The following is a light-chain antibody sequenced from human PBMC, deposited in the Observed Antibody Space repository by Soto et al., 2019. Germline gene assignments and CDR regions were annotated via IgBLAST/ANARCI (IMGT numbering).Light chain of an antibody. J-gene: IGKJ2*01. CDR2: GAS. CDR3: HQFGGSPPYT. V-gene: IGKV3-20*01. Sequence: EIVLTQSPGTLSLSPGERATLSRRVSQSVSDSYLAWYQQKPGQAPRLLIYGASSRATGIPDRFSGSGSGTDFTLTISRLEPEDFVVYYCHQFGGSPPYTFGQGTKLEI. CDR1: QSVSDSY.